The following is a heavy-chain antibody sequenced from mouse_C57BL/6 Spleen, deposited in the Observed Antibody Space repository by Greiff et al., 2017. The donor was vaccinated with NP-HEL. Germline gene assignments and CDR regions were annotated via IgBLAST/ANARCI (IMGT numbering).Heavy chain of an antibody. D-gene: IGHD2-4*01. CDR3: ARGGDYDKREFDY. Sequence: EVMLVESGGGLVKPGGSLKLSCAASGFTFSDYGMHWVRQAPEKGLEWVAYISSGSSTIYYADTVKGRFTISRDNAKNTLFLQMTSLRSEDTAMYYCARGGDYDKREFDYWGQGTTLTVSS. CDR2: ISSGSSTI. J-gene: IGHJ2*01. CDR1: GFTFSDYG. V-gene: IGHV5-17*01.